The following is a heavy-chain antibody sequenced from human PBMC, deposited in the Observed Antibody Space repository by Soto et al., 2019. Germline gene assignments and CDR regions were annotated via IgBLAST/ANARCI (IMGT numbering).Heavy chain of an antibody. CDR2: IDTDGSTT. V-gene: IGHV3-74*01. Sequence: EVQLVEYGGGLVQPGGSLRLSCAASGFSFSDYWMHWVRQAPGKGLVWVSCIDTDGSTTTYADSVKGRFTISRDNVKNTLYLQMDSLRAEDTALYYCSRGGGFSGNYLGGQGTLVTVSS. J-gene: IGHJ4*02. D-gene: IGHD1-26*01. CDR3: SRGGGFSGNYL. CDR1: GFSFSDYW.